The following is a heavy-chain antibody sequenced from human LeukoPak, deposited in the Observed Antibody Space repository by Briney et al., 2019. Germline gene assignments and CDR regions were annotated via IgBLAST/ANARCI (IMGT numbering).Heavy chain of an antibody. D-gene: IGHD2-2*01. CDR3: TTEIPTEYCSSTSCHRPPDY. CDR2: IKSKTDGGTT. CDR1: GFTFSNAW. J-gene: IGHJ4*02. Sequence: GGSLRLSCAASGFTFSNAWMSWVRQAPGKGLEWVGRIKSKTDGGTTDYAAPVKGRFTISRDDSKNTLYLQMNSLKTEGTAVYYCTTEIPTEYCSSTSCHRPPDYWGQGTLVTVST. V-gene: IGHV3-15*01.